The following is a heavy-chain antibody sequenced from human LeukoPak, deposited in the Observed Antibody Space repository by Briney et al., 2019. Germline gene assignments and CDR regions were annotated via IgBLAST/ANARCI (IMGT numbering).Heavy chain of an antibody. CDR3: ASYYYDSSGFVH. J-gene: IGHJ4*02. Sequence: PSVKVSCXASGYTFTGYYMHWVRQAPGPGRGWMGWINPNSGGTTYSQKFQGRVTMTRDTSISTAYMELSRLRSDDTAVYYCASYYYDSSGFVHWGQGILVAVSS. CDR1: GYTFTGYY. CDR2: INPNSGGT. V-gene: IGHV1-2*02. D-gene: IGHD3-22*01.